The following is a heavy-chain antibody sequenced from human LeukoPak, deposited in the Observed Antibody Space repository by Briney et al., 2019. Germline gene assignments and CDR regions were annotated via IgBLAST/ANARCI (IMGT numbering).Heavy chain of an antibody. J-gene: IGHJ1*01. CDR2: ISYSGNT. D-gene: IGHD4-17*01. V-gene: IGHV4-39*01. CDR3: ARRSWTTGTTEY. CDR1: GFSISSSSHY. Sequence: SETVSLTCTVSGFSISSSSHYWVWIRQPPGKGLEWIGSISYSGNTYYNPSLKSRVTISVDTSKNQFSLIVTSVTAADTAVYYCARRSWTTGTTEYWGQGTLVTVTS.